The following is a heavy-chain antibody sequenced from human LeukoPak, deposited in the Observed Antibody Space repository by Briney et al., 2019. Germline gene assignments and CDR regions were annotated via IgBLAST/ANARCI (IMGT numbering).Heavy chain of an antibody. Sequence: GGSLRLSCAASGFTFGSYWMHWVRQAPGKGLVWVSRINSDGSGTSYADSVKGRFTISRDNAKNTLHLQMNSLRVDDTAVYYCAKSEGIVVVPAARLWDYWGQGTLVTVSS. CDR3: AKSEGIVVVPAARLWDY. J-gene: IGHJ4*02. CDR1: GFTFGSYW. CDR2: INSDGSGT. D-gene: IGHD2-2*01. V-gene: IGHV3-74*01.